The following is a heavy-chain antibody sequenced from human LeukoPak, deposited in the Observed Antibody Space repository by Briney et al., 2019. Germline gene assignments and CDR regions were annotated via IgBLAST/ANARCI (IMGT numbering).Heavy chain of an antibody. CDR1: GGSFSGYY. CDR3: AIFYYDSSGYYSSFDY. D-gene: IGHD3-22*01. J-gene: IGHJ4*02. CDR2: INHSGST. V-gene: IGHV4-34*01. Sequence: SETLSLTCAVYGGSFSGYYWSWIRQPPGKGLEWIGEINHSGSTNYNPSPKSRVTISVDTSKNQFSLKLSSVTAADTAVYYCAIFYYDSSGYYSSFDYWGQGTLVTVSS.